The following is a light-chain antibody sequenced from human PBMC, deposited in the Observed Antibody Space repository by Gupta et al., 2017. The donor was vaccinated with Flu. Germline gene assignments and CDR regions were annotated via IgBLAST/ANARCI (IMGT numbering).Light chain of an antibody. CDR2: WAS. CDR3: QQYYTTTWT. J-gene: IGKJ1*01. Sequence: IVTTPPPDSLAVYLGESAIINCKSSQSVLYSSNNKNYLAWYQQKPGQPPKLLIYWASTRASGVPDRFSGSGSGTDFTLTISSLQAEDVAVYYCQQYYTTTWTFGQGTKVEIK. CDR1: QSVLYSSNNKNY. V-gene: IGKV4-1*01.